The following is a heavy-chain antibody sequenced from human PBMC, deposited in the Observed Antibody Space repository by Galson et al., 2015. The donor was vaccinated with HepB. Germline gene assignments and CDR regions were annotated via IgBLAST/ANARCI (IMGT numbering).Heavy chain of an antibody. CDR1: GYTFTTYG. D-gene: IGHD3-22*01. V-gene: IGHV1-18*04. CDR3: ARVAPNYYDSSGYYYGFFDY. J-gene: IGHJ4*02. CDR2: ISAYNGNT. Sequence: SVKVSCKASGYTFTTYGISWVRQAPGQGLEWMGWISAYNGNTNYAQRLQGRVTMTTDTSTSTAYMELRSLRSDDTAVYYCARVAPNYYDSSGYYYGFFDYWGQGTLVTVSS.